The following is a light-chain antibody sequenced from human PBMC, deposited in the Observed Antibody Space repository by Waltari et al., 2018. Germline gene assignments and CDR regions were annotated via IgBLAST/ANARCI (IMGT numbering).Light chain of an antibody. V-gene: IGKV4-1*01. J-gene: IGKJ5*01. CDR1: QTLLYSSNNKNY. Sequence: DIVMTQSPDSLAVSLGERATIKCKSSQTLLYSSNNKNYLAWYQQKPGQPPKLLISWASTRESGVPDRFSGSGSGADFTLTISSLQAADVAVHYCQQYYTTPITFGQGTRLEIK. CDR2: WAS. CDR3: QQYYTTPIT.